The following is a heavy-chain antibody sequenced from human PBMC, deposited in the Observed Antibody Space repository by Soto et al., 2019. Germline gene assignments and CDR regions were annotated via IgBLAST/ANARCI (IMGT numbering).Heavy chain of an antibody. V-gene: IGHV3-23*01. D-gene: IGHD2-2*01. J-gene: IGHJ4*02. CDR3: AKDGGYCSSTSCYPGH. Sequence: PGGFLRLSCAASGFTFISYAMSWVRQAPGKGLEWVSAISGSGGSTYYADSVKGRFTISRDNSKNTLYLQMNSLRAEDTAVYYCAKDGGYCSSTSCYPGHWGQGTLVTVSS. CDR2: ISGSGGST. CDR1: GFTFISYA.